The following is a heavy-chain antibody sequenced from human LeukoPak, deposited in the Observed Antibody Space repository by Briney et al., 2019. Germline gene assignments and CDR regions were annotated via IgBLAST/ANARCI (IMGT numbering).Heavy chain of an antibody. CDR2: IKSKTDGATT. CDR3: ARGDKQLVFNRNKGGFDP. CDR1: GFTFGNAW. V-gene: IGHV3-15*01. Sequence: PGGSLRLSCAASGFTFGNAWMTWVRQAPGKGLEWVGRIKSKTDGATTDYAAPVKGRFTISRDDSANTLYLQMNSLKTEDAAVYYCARGDKQLVFNRNKGGFDPWGQGTLVTVSS. D-gene: IGHD6-13*01. J-gene: IGHJ5*02.